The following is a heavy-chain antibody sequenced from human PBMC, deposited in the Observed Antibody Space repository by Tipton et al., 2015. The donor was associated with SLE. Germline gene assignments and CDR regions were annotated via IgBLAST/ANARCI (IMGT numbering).Heavy chain of an antibody. CDR3: ASREVSSYYYYYMDV. Sequence: SLRLSCAASGVTFSSYAMRWVRQAPGKGLEWVSGISGSGGSTSCADSVKGRFTISRDNSKNTLYLQMNSLRAEDTAVYYCASREVSSYYYYYMDVWGKGTTVTVSS. CDR2: ISGSGGST. CDR1: GVTFSSYA. J-gene: IGHJ6*03. D-gene: IGHD2-2*01. V-gene: IGHV3-23*01.